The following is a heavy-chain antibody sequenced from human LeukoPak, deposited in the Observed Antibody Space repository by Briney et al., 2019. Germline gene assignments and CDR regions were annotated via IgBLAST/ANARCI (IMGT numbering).Heavy chain of an antibody. V-gene: IGHV3-48*04. CDR2: ISSSSSTI. Sequence: GGSLRLSCAASGFTFSSYSMNWVRQAPGKGLEWVSYISSSSSTIYYADSVKGRFTISRDNAKNSLYLQMNSLRAEDTAVYYCARPLGYCSSTSCNWFDPWGQGTLVTVSS. J-gene: IGHJ5*02. D-gene: IGHD2-2*01. CDR3: ARPLGYCSSTSCNWFDP. CDR1: GFTFSSYS.